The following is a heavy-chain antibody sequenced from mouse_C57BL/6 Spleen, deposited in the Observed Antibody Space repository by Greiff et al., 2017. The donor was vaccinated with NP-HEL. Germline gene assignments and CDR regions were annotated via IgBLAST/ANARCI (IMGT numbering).Heavy chain of an antibody. J-gene: IGHJ3*01. Sequence: QVQLKESGAELARPGASVKLSCKASGYTFTSYGISWVKQRTGQGLEWIGEIYPRSGNTYYNEKFKGKATLTADKSSSTAYMELRSLTSEDSAVYFCAPYGSSYEGFAYWGQGTLVTVSA. CDR2: IYPRSGNT. D-gene: IGHD1-1*01. CDR3: APYGSSYEGFAY. CDR1: GYTFTSYG. V-gene: IGHV1-81*01.